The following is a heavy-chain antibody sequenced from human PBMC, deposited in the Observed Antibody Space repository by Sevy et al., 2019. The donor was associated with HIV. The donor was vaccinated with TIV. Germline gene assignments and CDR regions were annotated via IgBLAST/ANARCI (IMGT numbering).Heavy chain of an antibody. CDR1: GGSFSGYY. CDR3: ARVPRYGSSTSCYTAGTGGYYYYGMDV. V-gene: IGHV4-34*01. CDR2: INHSGST. Sequence: SETLSLTCAVYGGSFSGYYWSWIRQPPGKGLEWIGEINHSGSTNYNPSLKSRVTISVDTSKNQFSLKLSSVTAADTAVYYCARVPRYGSSTSCYTAGTGGYYYYGMDVWGQGTTVTVSS. J-gene: IGHJ6*02. D-gene: IGHD2-2*02.